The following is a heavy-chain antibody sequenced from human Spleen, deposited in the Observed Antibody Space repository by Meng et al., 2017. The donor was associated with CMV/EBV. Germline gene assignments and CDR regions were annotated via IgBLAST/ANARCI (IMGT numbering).Heavy chain of an antibody. Sequence: FTVGNFWVFWGSQTPEEGVKGLSRISRDDNVTTNKDSVKGRFTVSRGKDKKTLFLQLNGLRAEDTAIYFYERNRGRETYGEDYFDYWGQGTLVTVSS. CDR3: ERNRGRETYGEDYFDY. V-gene: IGHV3-74*03. J-gene: IGHJ4*02. D-gene: IGHD3-10*01. CDR1: FTVGNFW. CDR2: ISRDDNVT.